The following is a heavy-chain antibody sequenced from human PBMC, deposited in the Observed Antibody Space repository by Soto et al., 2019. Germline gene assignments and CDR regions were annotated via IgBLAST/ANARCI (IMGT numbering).Heavy chain of an antibody. D-gene: IGHD2-2*01. Sequence: EVQLLESGGGFVQPGWSLRLSCESSGFTFRNFAMSWVRQAPGQGLEWVSSISSSTSYVYYADSVKGRFSTSRDNAKNILYLEMYALRTEDTAVYYCARDPSEGRVGNWFESWGQGTLVTVSS. CDR2: ISSSTSYV. J-gene: IGHJ5*01. CDR3: ARDPSEGRVGNWFES. CDR1: GFTFRNFA. V-gene: IGHV3-21*06.